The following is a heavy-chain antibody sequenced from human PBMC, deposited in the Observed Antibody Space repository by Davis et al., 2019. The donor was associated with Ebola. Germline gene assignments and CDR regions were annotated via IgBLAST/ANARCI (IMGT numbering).Heavy chain of an antibody. J-gene: IGHJ6*02. D-gene: IGHD6-13*01. CDR2: LGLSADT. CDR3: GGGAAAGTASIYFYYGMDV. V-gene: IGHV3-23*01. Sequence: GESLKISCAASGFVFSSYVMSWVRRAPGKGLEWVSTLGLSADTYYVDSVKGRFTIPRDNSQNTLYLQMNSLRAEDTAVYYCGGGAAAGTASIYFYYGMDVWGQGTTVTVSS. CDR1: GFVFSSYV.